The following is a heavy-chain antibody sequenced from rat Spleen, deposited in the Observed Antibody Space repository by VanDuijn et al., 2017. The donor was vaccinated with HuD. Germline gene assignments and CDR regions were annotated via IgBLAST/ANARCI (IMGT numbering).Heavy chain of an antibody. CDR3: ARQDSSYIYYWYFDF. D-gene: IGHD1-2*01. CDR2: IIYDGSST. J-gene: IGHJ1*01. CDR1: GFTFSDYA. Sequence: EVQLVESGGGLVQPGRSLKLSCAASGFTFSDYAMAWVRQAPKKGLEWVATIIYDGSSTYYRDSVKGRFTISRDNAKSTLYLQMDSLRSEDTATYYCARQDSSYIYYWYFDFWGPGTMVTVSS. V-gene: IGHV5-17*01.